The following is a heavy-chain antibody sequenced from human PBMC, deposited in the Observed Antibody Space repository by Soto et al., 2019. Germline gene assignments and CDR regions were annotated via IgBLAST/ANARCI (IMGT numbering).Heavy chain of an antibody. V-gene: IGHV1-18*01. CDR3: SRGKSIAVPEGP. Sequence: QVQLVQSGGEVKKPGASMKVSCKASGYTFATYGVSWVRQAPGRGLEWVGWVSAINGATSSAQNFQDRLIMTTDTSTMTAYMEVRSLRSDDTAIYYCSRGKSIAVPEGPWGQGTLVTVSS. J-gene: IGHJ5*02. CDR1: GYTFATYG. D-gene: IGHD6-19*01. CDR2: VSAINGAT.